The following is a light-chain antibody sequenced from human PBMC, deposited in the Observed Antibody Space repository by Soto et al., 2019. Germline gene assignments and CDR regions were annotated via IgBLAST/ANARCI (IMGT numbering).Light chain of an antibody. V-gene: IGKV2-30*01. CDR1: QSLAYSDGNTY. Sequence: DVVMTQSPLSLPVTLGQPASISCRSSQSLAYSDGNTYLNWFQQRPGQSPRRLIYKVSNRDSGVPDIFSVSRSFTDFTLKISRVEAEDVGVYYLMQGTHWPPYTLGLGTKLEIK. CDR3: MQGTHWPPYT. CDR2: KVS. J-gene: IGKJ2*01.